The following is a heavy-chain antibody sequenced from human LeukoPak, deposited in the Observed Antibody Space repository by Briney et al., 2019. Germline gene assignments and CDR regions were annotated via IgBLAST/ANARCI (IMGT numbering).Heavy chain of an antibody. J-gene: IGHJ4*02. CDR1: GGSISSYY. D-gene: IGHD3-10*01. Sequence: SETLSLTCTVSGGSISSYYWGWIRQPPGKGLEWIGSIYYSGSTYYNPSLKSRVTISVDTSKNQFSLKLSSVTAADTAVYYCASLITMVRGVNISVDYWGQGTLVTVSS. CDR3: ASLITMVRGVNISVDY. CDR2: IYYSGST. V-gene: IGHV4-39*07.